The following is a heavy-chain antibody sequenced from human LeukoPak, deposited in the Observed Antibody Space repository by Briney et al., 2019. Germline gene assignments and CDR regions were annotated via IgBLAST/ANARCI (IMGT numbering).Heavy chain of an antibody. CDR2: FDPEDGET. CDR1: GYTLTELS. Sequence: EASVKVSCKVSGYTLTELSMHWVRQAPGKGLEWMGGFDPEDGETIYAQKFQGRVTMTEDTSTDTAYMELSSLRSEDTAVYYRATGDCSGGSCYPVGDYWGQGTLVTVSS. D-gene: IGHD2-15*01. CDR3: ATGDCSGGSCYPVGDY. J-gene: IGHJ4*02. V-gene: IGHV1-24*01.